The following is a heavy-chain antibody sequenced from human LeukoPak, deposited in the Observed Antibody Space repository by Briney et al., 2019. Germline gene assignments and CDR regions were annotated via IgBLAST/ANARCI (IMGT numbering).Heavy chain of an antibody. CDR2: ISSSYSTI. Sequence: GGSLRLSCAASGFTLSSYSMSWVRQAPGKGLERVSYISSSYSTIYYADSVKGRFTISRDNARNSLYLQMNSLRAEDTAVYYCAGGGATSGIFDYWGQGALVTVSS. CDR3: AGGGATSGIFDY. CDR1: GFTLSSYS. D-gene: IGHD1-26*01. V-gene: IGHV3-48*01. J-gene: IGHJ4*02.